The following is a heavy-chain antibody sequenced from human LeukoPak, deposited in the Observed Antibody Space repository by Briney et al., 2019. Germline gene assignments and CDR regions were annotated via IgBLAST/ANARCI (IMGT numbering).Heavy chain of an antibody. Sequence: GGSLRLSCAASGFTFSRFDMTWVRQAPGKGLEWVSSISGSGGNTYFADSVKGRFTISRDNSKSTLYLQMNSLRVEDSAVYYCARHLSRSYFDAVYFQDWGQGTLVTVSS. CDR2: ISGSGGNT. CDR1: GFTFSRFD. D-gene: IGHD1-26*01. J-gene: IGHJ1*01. CDR3: ARHLSRSYFDAVYFQD. V-gene: IGHV3-23*01.